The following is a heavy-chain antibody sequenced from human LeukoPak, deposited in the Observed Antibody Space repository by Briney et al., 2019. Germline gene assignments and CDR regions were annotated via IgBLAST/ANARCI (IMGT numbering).Heavy chain of an antibody. Sequence: GSLRLSCAVSGFSVSSSYMSWVRQAPGKGLEWVSLIHGDSSTDYADSVKGRFTTSRDNSKNTVYLQMNSLRAEDTAVYFCARDARMWAVAGSVYFDYWGQGTLVTVSS. J-gene: IGHJ4*02. CDR2: IHGDSST. V-gene: IGHV3-53*01. CDR1: GFSVSSSY. D-gene: IGHD6-19*01. CDR3: ARDARMWAVAGSVYFDY.